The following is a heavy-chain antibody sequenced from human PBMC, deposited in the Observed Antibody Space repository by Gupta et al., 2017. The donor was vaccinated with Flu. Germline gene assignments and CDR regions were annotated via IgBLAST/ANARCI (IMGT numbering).Heavy chain of an antibody. J-gene: IGHJ6*02. Sequence: EVQLVESGGGLVQPGRSLRLSCAASGFTFDDYAMQWVRQTPGKGLEWVSGISWNSDNIVYAASVKGRFTISRDNAKKSLYLQMNNLGGEDTAFYYCAKDTGSVAGAGAMDVWGQGAAVTVSS. CDR1: GFTFDDYA. V-gene: IGHV3-9*01. CDR3: AKDTGSVAGAGAMDV. D-gene: IGHD6-19*01. CDR2: ISWNSDNI.